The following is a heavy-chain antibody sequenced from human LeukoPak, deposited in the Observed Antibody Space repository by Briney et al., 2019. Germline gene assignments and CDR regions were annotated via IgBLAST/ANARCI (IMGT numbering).Heavy chain of an antibody. Sequence: PGGSLRLSCAASGFIFSNSAMNWVRQAPGKGLEWVSSINNDGSYIYYAGSVKGRFTISRDNAKNSLYLQMNSLRAEDTAVYYCARGHSAFDYWGQGTLVTVSS. J-gene: IGHJ4*02. CDR2: INNDGSYI. CDR1: GFIFSNSA. CDR3: ARGHSAFDY. V-gene: IGHV3-21*01.